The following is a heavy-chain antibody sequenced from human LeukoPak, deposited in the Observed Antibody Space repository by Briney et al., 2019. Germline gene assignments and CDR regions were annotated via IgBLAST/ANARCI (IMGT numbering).Heavy chain of an antibody. J-gene: IGHJ6*02. CDR2: ISYDGSNK. D-gene: IGHD3-3*01. CDR1: GSTFSDYG. V-gene: IGHV3-30*03. CDR3: ARDFSSYDFWSGYPAWYYGMDV. Sequence: GGSLRLSCAASGSTFSDYGMHWVRQAPGKGLEWVAVISYDGSNKHYVDSVKGRFTVSRDNSKNTLYLQMNSLRAEDTAVYYCARDFSSYDFWSGYPAWYYGMDVWGQGTTVTVSS.